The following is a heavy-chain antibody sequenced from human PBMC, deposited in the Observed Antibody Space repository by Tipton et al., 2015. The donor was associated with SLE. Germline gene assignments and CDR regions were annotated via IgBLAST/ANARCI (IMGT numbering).Heavy chain of an antibody. CDR3: ARLSRFVGETGDLNDAFDI. CDR1: GGSISSGTHY. J-gene: IGHJ3*02. D-gene: IGHD3-16*01. CDR2: VYYSGTT. Sequence: GLVKPSGTLSLTCTVSGGSISSGTHYWGWIRQPPGKGLEWIGSVYYSGTTYYNPSLKSRVTISVDTSKNQFSLRLSSVTAADTAVYYCARLSRFVGETGDLNDAFDIWGQGTLVTVSS. V-gene: IGHV4-39*07.